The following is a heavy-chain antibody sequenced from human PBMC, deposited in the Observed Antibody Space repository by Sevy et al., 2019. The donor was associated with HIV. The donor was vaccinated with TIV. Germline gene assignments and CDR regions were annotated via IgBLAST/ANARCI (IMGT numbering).Heavy chain of an antibody. V-gene: IGHV3-23*01. CDR2: ISGSGYST. D-gene: IGHD1-1*01. CDR3: AKERGVPWGAYYFDY. Sequence: GGSLRLSCAASGFTFSSYAMSWVRQAPGKGLEWVSGISGSGYSTYYPDSVKGRFTISKENSKNMLYLQMNRLRAEDTAVYYCAKERGVPWGAYYFDYWGQGTLVTVSS. CDR1: GFTFSSYA. J-gene: IGHJ4*02.